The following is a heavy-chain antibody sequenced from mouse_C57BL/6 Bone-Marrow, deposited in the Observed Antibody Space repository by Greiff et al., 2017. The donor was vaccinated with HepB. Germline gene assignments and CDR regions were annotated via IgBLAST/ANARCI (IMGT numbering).Heavy chain of an antibody. CDR1: GYTFTDYN. V-gene: IGHV1-18*01. J-gene: IGHJ2*01. D-gene: IGHD1-1*01. CDR3: ARGVYDGSLYYFDY. Sequence: VQLKQSGPELVKPGASVKIPCKASGYTFTDYNMDWVKQSHGKSLEWIGDINPNNGGTIYNQKFKGKATLTVDKSSSTAYMELRSLTSEDTAVYYCARGVYDGSLYYFDYWGQGTTLTVSS. CDR2: INPNNGGT.